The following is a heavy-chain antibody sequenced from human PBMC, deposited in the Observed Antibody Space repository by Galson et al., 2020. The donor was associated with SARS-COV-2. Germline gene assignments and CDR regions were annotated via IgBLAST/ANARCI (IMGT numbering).Heavy chain of an antibody. V-gene: IGHV3-30*18. CDR1: GFTFSRYG. CDR2: ISYDGSNK. J-gene: IGHJ4*02. Sequence: GGSLRLSCAASGFTFSRYGMHWVRPAPGKGLAGVAVISYDGSNKSYADSVKGRFTISRDNSKNTLYLQMNSLRAEDTAVYYCAKGPWYSSGWYYFDYWGQGTLVTVSS. CDR3: AKGPWYSSGWYYFDY. D-gene: IGHD6-19*01.